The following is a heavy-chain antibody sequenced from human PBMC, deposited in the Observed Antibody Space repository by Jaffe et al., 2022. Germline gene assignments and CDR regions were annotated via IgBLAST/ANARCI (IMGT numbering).Heavy chain of an antibody. CDR3: ARESETGVQGVINYYYYYYMDV. Sequence: QVQLVQSGAEVKKPGSSVKVSCKASGGTFSSYAISWVRQAPGQGLEWMGGIIPIFGTANYAQKFQGRVTITADESTSTAYMELSSLRSEDTAVYYCARESETGVQGVINYYYYYYMDVWGKGTTVTVSS. CDR2: IIPIFGTA. V-gene: IGHV1-69*01. CDR1: GGTFSSYA. D-gene: IGHD3-10*01. J-gene: IGHJ6*03.